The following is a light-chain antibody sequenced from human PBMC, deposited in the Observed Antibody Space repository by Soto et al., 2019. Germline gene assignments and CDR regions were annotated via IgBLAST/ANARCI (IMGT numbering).Light chain of an antibody. V-gene: IGLV2-14*01. Sequence: QSALTQPPSVSGAPGQSVTISCSGTSIGIGGYNYVSWYQQHPGKAPQLMIYEVSNRPSGVSNRFSGSKTGNTASLTISGLQAEDEADYYCSSYTSSSTPYVFGTGTKVTVL. CDR2: EVS. CDR1: SIGIGGYNY. J-gene: IGLJ1*01. CDR3: SSYTSSSTPYV.